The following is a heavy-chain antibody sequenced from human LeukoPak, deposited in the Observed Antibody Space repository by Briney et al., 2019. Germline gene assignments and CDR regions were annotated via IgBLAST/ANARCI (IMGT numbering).Heavy chain of an antibody. CDR2: THGNGGNT. V-gene: IGHV3-64D*06. CDR3: VRDNYGMDV. D-gene: IGHD2-15*01. J-gene: IGHJ6*02. CDR1: GFIFNNYA. Sequence: GGSLRLSCLASGFIFNNYAMYWVRQAPGKELELLSVTHGNGGNTQFADSVKDRFSISRDYSKNILYLQLSSLRVEDTAVYYCVRDNYGMDVWGQGTTVTVSS.